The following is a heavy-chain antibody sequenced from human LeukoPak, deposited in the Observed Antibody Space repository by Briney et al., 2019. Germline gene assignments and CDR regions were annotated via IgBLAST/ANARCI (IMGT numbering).Heavy chain of an antibody. CDR1: GFTFSDYY. J-gene: IGHJ4*02. CDR2: ISSSSSYT. V-gene: IGHV3-11*06. D-gene: IGHD1-26*01. CDR3: ARARVGATTIFYFDY. Sequence: PGGSLRLSCAASGFTFSDYYMSWIRQAPGKRLEWVSYISSSSSYTNYADSVKGRFTISRDNAKNSLYLQMNSLRAEDTAVYYCARARVGATTIFYFDYWGQGTLVTVSS.